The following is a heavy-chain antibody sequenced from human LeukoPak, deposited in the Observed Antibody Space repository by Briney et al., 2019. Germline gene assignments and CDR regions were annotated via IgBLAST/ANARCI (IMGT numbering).Heavy chain of an antibody. J-gene: IGHJ2*01. CDR3: ARDGEGAVVPAAIGWYFDL. D-gene: IGHD2-2*01. CDR1: GFTFSSYS. CDR2: ISSSSSYI. Sequence: GGSLRLSCAASGFTFSSYSMNWVRQAPGKGLEWVSSISSSSSYIYYADSVKGRFTISRDNAKDSLYLQMNSLRAEDTAVYYCARDGEGAVVPAAIGWYFDLWGRSTLVTVSS. V-gene: IGHV3-21*01.